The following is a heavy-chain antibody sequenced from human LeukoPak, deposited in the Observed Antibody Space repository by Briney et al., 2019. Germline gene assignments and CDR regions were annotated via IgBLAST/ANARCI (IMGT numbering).Heavy chain of an antibody. CDR2: ISSSSSYI. CDR1: GFTFSSYS. V-gene: IGHV3-21*01. Sequence: GGSLRLSCAASGFTFSSYSMNWVRQAPGKGLEWVSSISSSSSYIYYADSVKGRFTISRDNAKNSLYLQMNSLRAEDTAVYYCAREWDGGNQGGFYFDYWGQGTLVTVSS. J-gene: IGHJ4*02. CDR3: AREWDGGNQGGFYFDY. D-gene: IGHD4-23*01.